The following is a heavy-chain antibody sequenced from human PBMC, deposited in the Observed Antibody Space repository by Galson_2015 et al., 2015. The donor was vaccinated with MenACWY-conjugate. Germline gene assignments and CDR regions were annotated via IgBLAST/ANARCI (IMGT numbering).Heavy chain of an antibody. V-gene: IGHV1-69*13. Sequence: SVKVSCNASGGTFSSLSINWVRQAPGQGLEWMGGLIPIFDTINYAQNFQGRVTITADESTSTVYMELSSLRSEATAVYNCAREYVVFRCCCVGICHPDLAFNWFDTWGQGTLVTVSS. CDR3: AREYVVFRCCCVGICHPDLAFNWFDT. J-gene: IGHJ5*02. CDR2: LIPIFDTI. CDR1: GGTFSSLS. D-gene: IGHD2-15*01.